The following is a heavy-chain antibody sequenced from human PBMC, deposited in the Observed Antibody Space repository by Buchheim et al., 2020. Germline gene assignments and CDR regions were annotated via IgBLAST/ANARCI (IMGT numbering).Heavy chain of an antibody. Sequence: QVQLQESGPGLVKPSQTLSLTCTVSGGSISSGDYYWSWIRQPPGKGLEWIGYIYYSGSTYYNPSLKSRVTISVDTSKNQFSLKLSSVTAADTAVYYCARASLTNRGNYYYYYYGMDVWGQGTT. CDR3: ARASLTNRGNYYYYYYGMDV. J-gene: IGHJ6*02. CDR2: IYYSGST. D-gene: IGHD3-10*01. CDR1: GGSISSGDYY. V-gene: IGHV4-30-4*01.